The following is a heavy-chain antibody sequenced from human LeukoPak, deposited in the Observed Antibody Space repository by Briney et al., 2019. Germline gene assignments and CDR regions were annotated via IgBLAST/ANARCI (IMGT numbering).Heavy chain of an antibody. D-gene: IGHD2-2*01. CDR1: GFTFSSYA. Sequence: PGGSLRLSCAASGFTFSSYAMSWVRQAPGKGLEWVPAISGSGGSTYYADSVKGRFTISRDNSKNTLYLQMNSLRAEDTAVYYCAKSRYCSSTSCYRGWFDPWRQGTLVTVSS. V-gene: IGHV3-23*01. CDR3: AKSRYCSSTSCYRGWFDP. J-gene: IGHJ5*02. CDR2: ISGSGGST.